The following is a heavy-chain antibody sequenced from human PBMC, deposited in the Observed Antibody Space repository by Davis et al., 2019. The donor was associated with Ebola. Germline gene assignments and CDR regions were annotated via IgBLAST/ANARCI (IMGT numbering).Heavy chain of an antibody. CDR2: INPNSGNT. CDR1: GYTFTGYY. V-gene: IGHV1-8*02. D-gene: IGHD3-3*01. Sequence: ASVKASCKASGYTFTGYYMHWVRQAPGQGLEWMGWINPNSGNTGYAQKFQGRVTMTRDTSISTAYMELSSLRSEDTAVYYCARVRYYGSYFDYWGQGTLVTVSS. J-gene: IGHJ4*02. CDR3: ARVRYYGSYFDY.